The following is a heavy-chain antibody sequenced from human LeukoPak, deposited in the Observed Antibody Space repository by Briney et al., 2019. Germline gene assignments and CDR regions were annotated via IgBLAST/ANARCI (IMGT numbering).Heavy chain of an antibody. Sequence: ASVKVSCMASGYTFASYYMHWVRQAPGQGLEWMGIINPSGGSTSYAQKFQGRVTMTRDTSTSTVYMELSSLRSEDTAVYYCARSGSNYVDLYWGQGTLVTVSS. J-gene: IGHJ4*02. CDR2: INPSGGST. CDR1: GYTFASYY. V-gene: IGHV1-46*01. D-gene: IGHD4-11*01. CDR3: ARSGSNYVDLY.